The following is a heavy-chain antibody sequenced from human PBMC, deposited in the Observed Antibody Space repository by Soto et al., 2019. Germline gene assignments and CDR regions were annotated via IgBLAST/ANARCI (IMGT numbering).Heavy chain of an antibody. CDR1: GFTFSSYG. V-gene: IGHV3-30*18. J-gene: IGHJ6*02. CDR2: ISYDGSNK. CDR3: AKDLELLPYSSYYSGMAV. D-gene: IGHD1-26*01. Sequence: QVQLVESGGGVVQPGRSLRLSCAASGFTFSSYGMHWVRQAPGKGLEWVAVISYDGSNKYYADSVKGRFTISRDNSKNPLYLKTTSLRAEAAALYYGAKDLELLPYSSYYSGMAVGAQGTRATVSS.